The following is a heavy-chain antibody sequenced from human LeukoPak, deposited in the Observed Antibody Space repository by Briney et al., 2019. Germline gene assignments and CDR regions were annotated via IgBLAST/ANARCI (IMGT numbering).Heavy chain of an antibody. CDR1: GGSISSSSYY. J-gene: IGHJ4*02. D-gene: IGHD6-19*01. CDR3: ARHSTDLGGWYSPFDY. V-gene: IGHV4-39*01. CDR2: IYYSGST. Sequence: SETLSLTCTVSGGSISSSSYYWGWLRQPPGEGLEWIVTIYYSGSTYYNPSLKSRVTISVDTSKNQFSLKLTSVTAADTAVYYCARHSTDLGGWYSPFDYWGQGTVVTVSS.